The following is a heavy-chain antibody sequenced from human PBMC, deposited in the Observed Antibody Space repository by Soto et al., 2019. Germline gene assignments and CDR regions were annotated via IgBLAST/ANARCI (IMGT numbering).Heavy chain of an antibody. CDR2: LNASGGRT. J-gene: IGHJ4*02. D-gene: IGHD2-2*01. Sequence: VAFLRRSFEYHAFTFRFLARRSVPQASGQGLDCLSVLNASGGRTYFEDSVKGRFTISRDNSKNTLSLQMNSLRAEDTAVYYCAKARSCGSINCRISPFDYWGQGT. V-gene: IGHV3-23*01. CDR1: AFTFRFLA. CDR3: AKARSCGSINCRISPFDY.